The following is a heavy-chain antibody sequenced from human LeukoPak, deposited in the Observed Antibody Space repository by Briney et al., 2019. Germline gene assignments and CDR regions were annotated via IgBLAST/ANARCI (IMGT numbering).Heavy chain of an antibody. Sequence: EGSLRLSCAASGFTFSSYAMHWVRQAPGKGLEWVAVISYDGSNKYYADSVKGRFTISRDNSKNTLYLQMNSLRAEDTAVYYCARDYCGGDCYSDYYYGMDVWGQGTTVTVSS. V-gene: IGHV3-30-3*01. CDR1: GFTFSSYA. CDR2: ISYDGSNK. CDR3: ARDYCGGDCYSDYYYGMDV. J-gene: IGHJ6*02. D-gene: IGHD2-21*02.